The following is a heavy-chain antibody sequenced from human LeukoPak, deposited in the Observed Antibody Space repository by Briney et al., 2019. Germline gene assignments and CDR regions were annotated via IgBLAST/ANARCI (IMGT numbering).Heavy chain of an antibody. CDR1: GFTFSSYA. Sequence: GGSLRLSCAASGFTFSSYAMSWVRQAPGKGLEWVSAISGSGGGTYYAHSVNGRFTISRDNSRDTLYLQTNSLGAEDTALYICANSPDYYGSGSSTYIDCWGQGTLVSVSS. D-gene: IGHD3-10*01. CDR2: ISGSGGGT. V-gene: IGHV3-23*01. CDR3: ANSPDYYGSGSSTYIDC. J-gene: IGHJ4*02.